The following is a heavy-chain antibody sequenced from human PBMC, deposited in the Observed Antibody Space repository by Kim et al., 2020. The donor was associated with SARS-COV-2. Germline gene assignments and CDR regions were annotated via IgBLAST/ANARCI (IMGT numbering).Heavy chain of an antibody. CDR3: AKQPSYSNFDYYYYGMDV. J-gene: IGHJ6*02. D-gene: IGHD4-4*01. Sequence: KGRFTISRDNSKNTLYLQMNSLRAEDTAVYYCAKQPSYSNFDYYYYGMDVWGQGTTVTVSS. V-gene: IGHV3-23*01.